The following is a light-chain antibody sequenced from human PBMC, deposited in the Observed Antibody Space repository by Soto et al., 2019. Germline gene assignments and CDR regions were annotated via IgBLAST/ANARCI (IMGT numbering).Light chain of an antibody. CDR1: QSVSNY. CDR3: QQRISWPLLT. J-gene: IGKJ4*01. Sequence: EIVLTQSPATLSLSPGERATLSCRASQSVSNYLAWFQQKPGQAPRLLIYDASNRATGIPARFSGSGSGTDFTLTISSLAPEDFAVYYWQQRISWPLLTFGGGTKVEI. V-gene: IGKV3-11*01. CDR2: DAS.